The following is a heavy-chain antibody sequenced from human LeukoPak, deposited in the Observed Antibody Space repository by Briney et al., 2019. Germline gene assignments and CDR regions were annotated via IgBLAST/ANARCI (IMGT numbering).Heavy chain of an antibody. J-gene: IGHJ3*02. V-gene: IGHV3-64D*06. D-gene: IGHD2-15*01. CDR3: VKGRGGVVVVVSTTDKYDAFDI. CDR1: GFAFSSYA. CDR2: ISTNGGNT. Sequence: PGGSLRLPCSASGFAFSSYAMHWVRQAPGKGLQYVSAISTNGGNTYYTDSVKGRFTISRDNSRDTLYLQMSSLRADDTAVYYCVKGRGGVVVVVSTTDKYDAFDIWGQGTMVTVSS.